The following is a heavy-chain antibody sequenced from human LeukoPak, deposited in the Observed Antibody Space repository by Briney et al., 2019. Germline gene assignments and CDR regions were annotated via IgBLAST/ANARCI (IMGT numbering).Heavy chain of an antibody. CDR1: GFTFSSYG. V-gene: IGHV3-53*01. CDR2: IYSGGST. CDR3: ARAKDTAMANDAFDI. Sequence: PGGSLRLSCAASGFTFSSYGMRWVRQAPGEGVEWVSVIYSGGSTYYADSVKGRFTISRDNSKNTLYLQMNSLRAEDTAVYYCARAKDTAMANDAFDIWGQGTMVTVSS. J-gene: IGHJ3*02. D-gene: IGHD5-18*01.